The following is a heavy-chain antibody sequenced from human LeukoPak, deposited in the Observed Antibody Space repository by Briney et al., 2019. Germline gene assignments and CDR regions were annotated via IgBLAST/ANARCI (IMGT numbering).Heavy chain of an antibody. CDR1: GFTFSSYA. CDR3: ARGLSSYGYFDY. D-gene: IGHD5-18*01. V-gene: IGHV3-30-3*01. Sequence: GGSLRLSCAASGFTFSSYAMHWVRQAPGKGLEWVEVISYDGSNKYYADSVKGRFTISRDNSKNTLYLQMNSLRAEDTAVYYCARGLSSYGYFDYRGQGTLVTVSS. CDR2: ISYDGSNK. J-gene: IGHJ4*02.